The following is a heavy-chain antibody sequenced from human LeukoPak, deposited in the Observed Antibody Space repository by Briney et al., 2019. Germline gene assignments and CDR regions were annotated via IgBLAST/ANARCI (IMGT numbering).Heavy chain of an antibody. V-gene: IGHV4-61*01. CDR3: ARDLTTGYDAFDI. CDR2: IYYSGST. J-gene: IGHJ3*02. Sequence: PSETLSLTCTVSGGSVSSGSYYWSWIRQPPGKGLEWIGYIYYSGSTNYNPSLKSRVTISVDTSKNQFSLKLSSVTAADTAVYYCARDLTTGYDAFDIWGQGTMVTVSS. CDR1: GGSVSSGSYY. D-gene: IGHD3-22*01.